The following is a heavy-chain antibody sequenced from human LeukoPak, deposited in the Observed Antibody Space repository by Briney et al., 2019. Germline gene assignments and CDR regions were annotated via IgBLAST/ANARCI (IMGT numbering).Heavy chain of an antibody. CDR3: AKNDCSNLYFFDY. V-gene: IGHV3-30*18. D-gene: IGHD4-11*01. CDR2: ISYDGSNK. CDR1: GFTFSSYG. Sequence: GGSLRLSCAASGFTFSSYGMHWVRQAPGKGLEWVAVISYDGSNKYYADSVKGRFTISRDNSKNTLYLQMNNLRAEDTAVYYCAKNDCSNLYFFDYWGQGTLVTVSS. J-gene: IGHJ4*02.